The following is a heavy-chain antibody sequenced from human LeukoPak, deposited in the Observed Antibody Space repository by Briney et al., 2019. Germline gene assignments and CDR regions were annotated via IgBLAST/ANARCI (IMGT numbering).Heavy chain of an antibody. CDR3: ARRSGWYFIRHGWFDP. V-gene: IGHV4-34*01. Sequence: SETLSLTCTVSGGSISTYYWSWIRQPPGKGLEWIGEINHSGSTNYNPSLKSRVTISVDTSKNQFSLKLSSVTAADTAVYYCARRSGWYFIRHGWFDPWGQGTLVTVSS. CDR1: GGSISTYY. CDR2: INHSGST. D-gene: IGHD6-19*01. J-gene: IGHJ5*02.